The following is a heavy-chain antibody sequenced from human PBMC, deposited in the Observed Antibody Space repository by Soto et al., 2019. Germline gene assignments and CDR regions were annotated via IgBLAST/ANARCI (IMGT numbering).Heavy chain of an antibody. CDR3: ACIFSGGYGYGFYYYGMDV. D-gene: IGHD5-18*01. CDR2: IYYSGST. Sequence: SETLTLTCTVSGGSISSSSYYWGWIRQPPGKGLEWIGSIYYSGSTYYNPSLKSRVTISVDTSKNQFSLKLSSVTAADTAVYYCACIFSGGYGYGFYYYGMDVWGQGTTVT. CDR1: GGSISSSSYY. V-gene: IGHV4-39*01. J-gene: IGHJ6*02.